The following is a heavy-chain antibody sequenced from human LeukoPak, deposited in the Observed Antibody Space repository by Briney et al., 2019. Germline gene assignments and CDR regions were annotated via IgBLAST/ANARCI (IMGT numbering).Heavy chain of an antibody. CDR3: ASGTSLLTGSQSWDH. V-gene: IGHV3-7*01. D-gene: IGHD3-9*01. J-gene: IGHJ4*02. CDR2: IKQDGSEK. Sequence: GGSLRLSCAASGFTFSSYWMSWIRQAPGKGLEWVANIKQDGSEKYYVDSVKGRFTISRDNAKNSLYLQMNSLRAEDTAVYYCASGTSLLTGSQSWDHWGQGTLVTVSS. CDR1: GFTFSSYW.